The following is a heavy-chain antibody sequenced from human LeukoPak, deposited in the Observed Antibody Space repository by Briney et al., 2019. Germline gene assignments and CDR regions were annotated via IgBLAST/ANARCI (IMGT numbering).Heavy chain of an antibody. D-gene: IGHD6-19*01. J-gene: IGHJ4*02. CDR2: INPSGGST. V-gene: IGHV1-46*01. CDR1: GYTFTGYF. Sequence: ASVKVSCKASGYTFTGYFMHWVRQAPGHALEWMGIINPSGGSTSYAQKFQGRVTMTRDTSTSMVYMELTSLRSEDTAVYYCARDPEGSGCYFDYWGQGTLVTVSS. CDR3: ARDPEGSGCYFDY.